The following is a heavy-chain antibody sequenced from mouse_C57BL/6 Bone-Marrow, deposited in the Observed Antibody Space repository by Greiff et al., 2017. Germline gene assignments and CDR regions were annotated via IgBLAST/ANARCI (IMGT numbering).Heavy chain of an antibody. CDR2: IHPNSGST. CDR3: AGCSPYAKDY. V-gene: IGHV1-64*01. Sequence: QVQLQQPGAELVKPGASVKLSCKASGYTFTRYWMHWVKQRPGQGLEWIGMIHPNSGSTNYNEKFKSKATLTVDKSSSTAYMQLSSLTSEDSAVYHCAGCSPYAKDYWGQGTSVTVSS. CDR1: GYTFTRYW. J-gene: IGHJ4*01. D-gene: IGHD3-3*01.